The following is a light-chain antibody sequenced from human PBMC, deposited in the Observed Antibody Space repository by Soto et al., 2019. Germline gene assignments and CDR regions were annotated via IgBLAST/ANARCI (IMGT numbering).Light chain of an antibody. CDR3: SSYTSSSTLGV. Sequence: QSVLTQPASVSGSPGQSSTISCTGTSSDVGGYNYVSWYQQHPGKAPKLMIYEVSNRPSGVSNRFSGSKSGNTAALTISGLQAEDEADYYCSSYTSSSTLGVVGTGTKLTVL. CDR2: EVS. V-gene: IGLV2-14*01. J-gene: IGLJ1*01. CDR1: SSDVGGYNY.